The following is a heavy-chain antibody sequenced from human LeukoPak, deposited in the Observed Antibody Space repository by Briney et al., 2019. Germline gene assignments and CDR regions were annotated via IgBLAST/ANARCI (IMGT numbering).Heavy chain of an antibody. D-gene: IGHD2-15*01. CDR2: INPNSGGT. CDR1: GYTFTGYY. CDR3: ARCEEGYCSGGSCITYYYYYGMDV. V-gene: IGHV1-2*02. J-gene: IGHJ6*02. Sequence: ASVKVSCKASGYTFTGYYMHWVRQAPGQGLEWMGWINPNSGGTNYAQKFQGRVTMTRDTSISTAYMELSRLRSDDTAVYYCARCEEGYCSGGSCITYYYYYGMDVWGRGTTVTVSS.